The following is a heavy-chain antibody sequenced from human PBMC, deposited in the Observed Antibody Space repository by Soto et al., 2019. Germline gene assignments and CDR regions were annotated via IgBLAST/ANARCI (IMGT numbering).Heavy chain of an antibody. CDR3: ARGTWVRSAFDI. Sequence: QVQLQQWGAGLLKPSETLSLTCAVYGGSFSGYYWSWIRQPPGKGLEWIGEINHSGSTNYNPSLKSRVTISVYTSKNQCSLKLNSVTAADTAVYYCARGTWVRSAFDIWGQGTMVTVSS. CDR1: GGSFSGYY. J-gene: IGHJ3*02. D-gene: IGHD3-10*01. CDR2: INHSGST. V-gene: IGHV4-34*01.